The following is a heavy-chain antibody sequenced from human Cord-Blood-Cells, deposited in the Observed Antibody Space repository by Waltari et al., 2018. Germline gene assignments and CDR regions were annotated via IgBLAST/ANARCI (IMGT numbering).Heavy chain of an antibody. CDR2: IYYSGST. V-gene: IGHV4-39*07. Sequence: QLQLQESGPGLVKPSETLSLTCTVSGGSISSSSYYWGWIRQPPGKGREWIGSIYYSGSTYYNPSLKSRVTISVDTSKNQFSLKLSSVTAADTAVYYCATHIVVVTASPNWFDPWGQGTLVTVSS. CDR1: GGSISSSSYY. D-gene: IGHD2-21*02. CDR3: ATHIVVVTASPNWFDP. J-gene: IGHJ5*02.